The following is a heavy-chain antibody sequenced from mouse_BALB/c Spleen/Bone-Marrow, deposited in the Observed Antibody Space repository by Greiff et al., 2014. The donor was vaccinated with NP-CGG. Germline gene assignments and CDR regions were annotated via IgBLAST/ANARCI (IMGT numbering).Heavy chain of an antibody. D-gene: IGHD2-12*01. CDR1: GYTFSSDY. V-gene: IGHV1S81*02. CDR2: INPSNGGT. Sequence: VQLLQSGAELVKPGASVKLSCKASGYTFSSDYMHWVKQRPGQGLEWIGQINPSNGGTNFNEKFKSKATLTVDKSSSTAYMQLSSLTSEDSAVYYCKRGRRAMDYWGQGTSVTVSA. J-gene: IGHJ4*01. CDR3: KRGRRAMDY.